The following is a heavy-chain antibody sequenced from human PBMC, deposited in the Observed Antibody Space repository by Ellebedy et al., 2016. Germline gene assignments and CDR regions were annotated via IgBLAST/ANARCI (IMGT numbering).Heavy chain of an antibody. CDR1: GGAIISGTFY. CDR3: ARAHFGHDYLGYNYYLDV. CDR2: GYRTGST. D-gene: IGHD2/OR15-2a*01. V-gene: IGHV4-61*02. Sequence: SETLSLXXNVSGGAIISGTFYWTWSRQPAGKGLVWVGRGYRTGSTYYSPSLESRVTMAIDTSKNQFSLQLTSVTAADTAVYYCARAHFGHDYLGYNYYLDVWGIGTTVTVSS. J-gene: IGHJ6*03.